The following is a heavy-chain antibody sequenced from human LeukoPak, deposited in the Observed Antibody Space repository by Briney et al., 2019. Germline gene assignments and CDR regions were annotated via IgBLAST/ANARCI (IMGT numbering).Heavy chain of an antibody. CDR3: AKDIAVAGFPFYYYGMDV. CDR1: GFSFSNYA. CDR2: ISGSGGST. J-gene: IGHJ6*02. V-gene: IGHV3-23*01. Sequence: GGSLRLSCAVSGFSFSNYAMSWVRQAPGKGLEWVSAISGSGGSTYYADSVKGRFTISRDNSKNTLYLQMSSLRAEDTAVYYCAKDIAVAGFPFYYYGMDVWGQGTTVIVSS. D-gene: IGHD6-19*01.